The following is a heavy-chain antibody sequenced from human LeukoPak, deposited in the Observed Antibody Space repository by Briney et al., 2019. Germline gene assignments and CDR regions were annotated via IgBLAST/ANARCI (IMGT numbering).Heavy chain of an antibody. V-gene: IGHV1-8*03. Sequence: ASVKVSCKASGYTFTTYDITWVRQATGQGLEWMGWMNPNSGNTAYAQKFQGRVTITRNTSISTAYMELSSLRSEDTAVHYCAREDYYDSGSNDYWGQGTLVTVSS. D-gene: IGHD3-22*01. CDR3: AREDYYDSGSNDY. CDR2: MNPNSGNT. CDR1: GYTFTTYD. J-gene: IGHJ4*02.